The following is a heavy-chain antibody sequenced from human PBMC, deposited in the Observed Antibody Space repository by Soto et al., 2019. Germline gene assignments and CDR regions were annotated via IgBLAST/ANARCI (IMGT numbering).Heavy chain of an antibody. Sequence: LGESLKISCKGSGYSFTSYWISWVRQMPGKGLEWMGRIDPSDSYTNYSPSFQGHVTISADKSISTAYLQWSSLKASDTAMYYCARIKEGYYDFWSRSPLNYYYYGKDVGGQGTTVTVSS. CDR1: GYSFTSYW. J-gene: IGHJ6*02. V-gene: IGHV5-10-1*01. D-gene: IGHD3-3*01. CDR2: IDPSDSYT. CDR3: ARIKEGYYDFWSRSPLNYYYYGKDV.